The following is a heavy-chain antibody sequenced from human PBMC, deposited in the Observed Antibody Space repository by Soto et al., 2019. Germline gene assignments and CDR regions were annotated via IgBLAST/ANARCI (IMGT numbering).Heavy chain of an antibody. J-gene: IGHJ3*02. Sequence: GASVKVSCKASGGTFSSYAISWVRQAPGQGLEWMGGIIPIFGTANYAQKFQGRVTITADESTSTAYMELSSLRSEDTAVYYCARDLSSSSLGAFDIWGQGTMVTVS. CDR2: IIPIFGTA. CDR3: ARDLSSSSLGAFDI. CDR1: GGTFSSYA. D-gene: IGHD6-6*01. V-gene: IGHV1-69*13.